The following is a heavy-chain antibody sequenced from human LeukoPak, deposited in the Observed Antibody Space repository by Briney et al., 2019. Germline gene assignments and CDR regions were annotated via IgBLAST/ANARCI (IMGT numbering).Heavy chain of an antibody. CDR2: ISGSGGTT. V-gene: IGHV3-23*01. CDR1: GFTFNNYD. CDR3: ARGADGVSSNSRGWFDP. Sequence: GGSLRLSCAASGFTFNNYDITWVRQAPGKGLEWVSKISGSGGTTYYADSVKGRFTISRDNSKNTLYLQMNSLRAEDTAVYSCARGADGVSSNSRGWFDPWGQGTLVTVSS. J-gene: IGHJ5*02. D-gene: IGHD2-15*01.